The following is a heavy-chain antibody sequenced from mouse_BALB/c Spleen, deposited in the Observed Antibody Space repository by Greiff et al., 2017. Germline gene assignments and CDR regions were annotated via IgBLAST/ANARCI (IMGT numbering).Heavy chain of an antibody. D-gene: IGHD2-3*01. J-gene: IGHJ3*01. CDR2: INPYNGDT. V-gene: IGHV1-37*01. Sequence: EVKLMESGPELVKPGASVKISCKASGYSFTGYFMNWVKQSHGKSLEWIGRINPYNGDTFYNQKFKGKATLTVDKSSSTAHMELLSLTSEDSAVYYCAPVPSDGYSWFAYWGQGTLVTVSA. CDR1: GYSFTGYF. CDR3: APVPSDGYSWFAY.